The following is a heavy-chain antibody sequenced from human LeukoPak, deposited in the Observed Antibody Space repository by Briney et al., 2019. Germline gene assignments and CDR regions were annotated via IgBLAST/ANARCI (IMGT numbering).Heavy chain of an antibody. D-gene: IGHD6-13*01. CDR1: GGSISSYY. J-gene: IGHJ5*02. Sequence: PSETLSLTCTVSGGSISSYYWSWIRQPPGKGLEWIGYIYYSGSTNYNPSLKSRVTISVDTSKSQFSLKLNSVTAADTAVYYCARIYSSSWFLNWFDPWGQGTLVTVSS. V-gene: IGHV4-59*08. CDR2: IYYSGST. CDR3: ARIYSSSWFLNWFDP.